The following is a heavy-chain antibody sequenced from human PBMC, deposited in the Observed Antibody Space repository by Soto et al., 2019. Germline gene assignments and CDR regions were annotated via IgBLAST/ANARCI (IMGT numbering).Heavy chain of an antibody. D-gene: IGHD3-22*01. CDR2: ISAYNGNT. CDR1: GYTFTSYG. Sequence: ASVKVSCKASGYTFTSYGISWVRQAPGQGLEWMGWISAYNGNTNYAQKPQGRVTMTTDTSTSTAYMELRSLRSDDTAVYYCARHPHYDSSGYYLYLDYWGQGTLVTVSS. J-gene: IGHJ4*02. V-gene: IGHV1-18*01. CDR3: ARHPHYDSSGYYLYLDY.